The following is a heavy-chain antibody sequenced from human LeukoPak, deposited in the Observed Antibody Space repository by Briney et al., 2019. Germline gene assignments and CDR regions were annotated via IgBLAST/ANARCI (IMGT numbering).Heavy chain of an antibody. Sequence: HSGGSLRLSCAASRFTFSSYAMSWVRQAPGKGLEWVSSISGSGDTTYYADSVKGRFTISRDNSKNTLYLQMNSLRAEDTAVYYCAKARYSSGWYYFDYWGQGTLVTVSS. CDR2: ISGSGDTT. J-gene: IGHJ4*02. CDR3: AKARYSSGWYYFDY. V-gene: IGHV3-23*01. CDR1: RFTFSSYA. D-gene: IGHD6-19*01.